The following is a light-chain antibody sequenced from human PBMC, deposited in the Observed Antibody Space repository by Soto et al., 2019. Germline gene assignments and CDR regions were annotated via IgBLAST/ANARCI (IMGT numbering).Light chain of an antibody. Sequence: QSVLKQPPSVSAAPGQKVTISCSGSSSNVGNNYVSWYRQLPGTAPKFLIYENHRRPSGTPDRFSGSKSGTSATLDITGLQTGDEADYYCGTWDSSLSVVVFGGGTKVTVL. V-gene: IGLV1-51*02. CDR2: ENH. CDR3: GTWDSSLSVVV. J-gene: IGLJ2*01. CDR1: SSNVGNNY.